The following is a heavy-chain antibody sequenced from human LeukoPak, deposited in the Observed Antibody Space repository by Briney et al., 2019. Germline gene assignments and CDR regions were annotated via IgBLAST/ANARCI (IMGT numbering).Heavy chain of an antibody. CDR1: GFTFSSYS. CDR3: GRAVVSIAVASSYDY. CDR2: ISSSSSYI. J-gene: IGHJ4*01. D-gene: IGHD6-19*01. V-gene: IGHV3-21*01. Sequence: PGGSLRLSCAASGFTFSSYSMNWVRQAPGKGLEWVSSISSSSSYIYYADSVKGRFTISRDNAKNSLYLQMNSLRAEDTAVYYCGRAVVSIAVASSYDYWGRNPGHRLL.